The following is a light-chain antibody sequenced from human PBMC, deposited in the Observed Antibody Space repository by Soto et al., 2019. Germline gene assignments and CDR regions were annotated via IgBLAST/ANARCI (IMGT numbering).Light chain of an antibody. Sequence: DIQMTKSPSSLSASIGDRVTITCRASQGISNYLAWYQQKPGKVPKLLIYAASTLQSGVPSRCSGSGSGTDFTLTISSLQPEDVATYYCQKYISVPAITFGQGTRLEIK. J-gene: IGKJ5*01. CDR3: QKYISVPAIT. V-gene: IGKV1-27*01. CDR1: QGISNY. CDR2: AAS.